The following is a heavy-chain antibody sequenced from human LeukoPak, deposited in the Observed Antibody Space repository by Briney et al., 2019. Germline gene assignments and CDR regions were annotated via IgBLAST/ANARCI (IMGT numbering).Heavy chain of an antibody. CDR1: GFTFSSYT. CDR3: VRDRNWAFDY. J-gene: IGHJ4*02. Sequence: GGSLRLSCAASGFTFSSYTMNWVRQAPGKGLEWVSSINSRSDYIYYVDSVKGRFTISRDNAENSLYLQMNSLRVEDTAVYYCVRDRNWAFDYWGQGTLVTVSP. D-gene: IGHD7-27*01. V-gene: IGHV3-21*01. CDR2: INSRSDYI.